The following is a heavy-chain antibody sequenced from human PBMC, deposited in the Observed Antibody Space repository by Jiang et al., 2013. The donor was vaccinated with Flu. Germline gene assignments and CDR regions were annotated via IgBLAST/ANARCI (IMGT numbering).Heavy chain of an antibody. J-gene: IGHJ6*01. CDR1: LHLYLATV. CDR2: ISAYNGNT. Sequence: GAEVKKPGGLVKVLLQGFWLHLYLATVSAGWRQAPGQGLEWMGWISAYNGNTNYAQKLQGRVTMTTDTSTSTAYMELRSLRSDDTAVYYXARDADDYGDYDLVYYY. D-gene: IGHD4-17*01. CDR3: ARDADDYGDYDLVYYY. V-gene: IGHV1-18*04.